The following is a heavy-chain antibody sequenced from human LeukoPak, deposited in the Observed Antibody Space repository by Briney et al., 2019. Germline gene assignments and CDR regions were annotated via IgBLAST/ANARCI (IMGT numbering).Heavy chain of an antibody. CDR2: IIPIFGAA. Sequence: ASVKVSCKASGGTFSSYAISGGRQAPGQGLEWMGGIIPIFGAAHYAQKFQGRVTITADKSTSTAYMELSSLRSEDTAVYYCARAGGWLQMPRYYFDYWGQGTLVTVSS. CDR3: ARAGGWLQMPRYYFDY. J-gene: IGHJ4*02. D-gene: IGHD5-24*01. CDR1: GGTFSSYA. V-gene: IGHV1-69*06.